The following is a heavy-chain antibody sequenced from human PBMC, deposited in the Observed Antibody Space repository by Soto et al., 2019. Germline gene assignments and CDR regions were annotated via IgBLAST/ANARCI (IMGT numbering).Heavy chain of an antibody. V-gene: IGHV1-18*01. CDR3: ASSGYCSSTSCYADAFDI. J-gene: IGHJ3*02. Sequence: ASVKVSCKASGYTFTIYCISWVRQAPGQGLEWMGWISAYNGNTNYAQKLQGRVTMTTDTSTSTAYMELRSLRSDDTAVYYCASSGYCSSTSCYADAFDIWGQGTMVTVSS. CDR1: GYTFTIYC. D-gene: IGHD2-2*03. CDR2: ISAYNGNT.